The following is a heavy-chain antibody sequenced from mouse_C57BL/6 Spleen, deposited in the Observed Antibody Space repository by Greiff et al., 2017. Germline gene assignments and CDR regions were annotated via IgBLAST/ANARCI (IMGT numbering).Heavy chain of an antibody. D-gene: IGHD2-3*01. CDR3: ARGNDGGAMDY. CDR1: GFTFSSYT. CDR2: ISGGGGNT. V-gene: IGHV5-9*01. Sequence: EVKLVESGGGLVKPGGSLKLSCAAFGFTFSSYTMSWVRQTPEKRLEWVATISGGGGNTYYPDSVKGRFTISRDNAKNTLYLQMSSLRSEDTALYYCARGNDGGAMDYWGQGTSVTVSS. J-gene: IGHJ4*01.